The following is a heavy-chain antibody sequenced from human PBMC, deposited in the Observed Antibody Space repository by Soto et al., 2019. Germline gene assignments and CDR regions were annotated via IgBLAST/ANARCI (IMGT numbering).Heavy chain of an antibody. CDR1: GGTFNNHL. Sequence: SVKVSCTASGGTFNNHLLSWVRQAPGQGLEWVGTIIPLFGTLNYAQRFQGRVTLSADRSTSTAYMELSSLRSDDTAVYYCASGSLYGSGSYPVDYWGQGTLVTVSS. CDR2: IIPLFGTL. CDR3: ASGSLYGSGSYPVDY. V-gene: IGHV1-69*06. D-gene: IGHD3-10*01. J-gene: IGHJ4*01.